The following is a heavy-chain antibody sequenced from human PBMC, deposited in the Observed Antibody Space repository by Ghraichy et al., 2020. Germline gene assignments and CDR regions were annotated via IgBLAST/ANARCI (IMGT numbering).Heavy chain of an antibody. CDR3: ATGKKDGYDSSGYYLDY. V-gene: IGHV1-24*01. CDR1: GYTLTELS. J-gene: IGHJ4*02. Sequence: ASVKVSCKVSGYTLTELSMHWVRQAPGKGLEWMGGFDPEDGETIYAQKFQGRVTMTEDTSTDTAYMELSSLRSEDTAVYYCATGKKDGYDSSGYYLDYWGQGTLVTVSS. CDR2: FDPEDGET. D-gene: IGHD3-22*01.